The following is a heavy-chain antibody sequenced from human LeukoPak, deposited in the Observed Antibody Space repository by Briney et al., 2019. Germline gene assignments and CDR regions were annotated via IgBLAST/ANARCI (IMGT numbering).Heavy chain of an antibody. V-gene: IGHV4-34*01. Sequence: PSETLSLTCAVYGGSFSGYYWSWIRQPPGKGLEWIGEINHSGSTNYNPSFKSRVTISVDTSKNQFSLRLSSVTAADTAVYYCARVRRLTIFGVVTHNWFDPWGQGTLVTVSS. CDR3: ARVRRLTIFGVVTHNWFDP. J-gene: IGHJ5*02. CDR1: GGSFSGYY. CDR2: INHSGST. D-gene: IGHD3-3*01.